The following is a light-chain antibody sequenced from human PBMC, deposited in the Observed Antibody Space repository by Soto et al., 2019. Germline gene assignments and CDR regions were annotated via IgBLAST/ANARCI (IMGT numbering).Light chain of an antibody. J-gene: IGKJ1*01. Sequence: EIVMTQSPATLSVSPGERATLSCRASQNVNSNLAWYQQKPGQAPRLLIYSTSSRATGIPDRFSGSGSGTDFTLTISRLEPEDFAVYYCQQYGNSPWTFGQGTKVDIK. V-gene: IGKV3-20*01. CDR3: QQYGNSPWT. CDR2: STS. CDR1: QNVNSN.